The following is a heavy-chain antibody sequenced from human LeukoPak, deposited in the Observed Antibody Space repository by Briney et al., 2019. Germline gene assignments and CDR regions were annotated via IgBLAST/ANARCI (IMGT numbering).Heavy chain of an antibody. CDR1: GGSFSGYY. V-gene: IGHV4-34*01. D-gene: IGHD3-22*01. Sequence: SETLSLTCAVYGGSFSGYYWSWIRQPPGKGLEWIGEINHSGSTNYNPSLKSRVTISVDTSKNQFSLKLSSVTAADTAVYYCARIGYYYDSSGYYVEYWGQGTLVTVSS. CDR3: ARIGYYYDSSGYYVEY. J-gene: IGHJ4*02. CDR2: INHSGST.